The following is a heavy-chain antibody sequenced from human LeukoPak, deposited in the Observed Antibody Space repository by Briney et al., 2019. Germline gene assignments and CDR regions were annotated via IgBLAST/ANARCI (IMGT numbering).Heavy chain of an antibody. CDR3: AKADYYGSGSHKYYFDY. V-gene: IGHV3-33*06. J-gene: IGHJ4*02. CDR2: IWYDGSNK. CDR1: GFTFSSYG. Sequence: GGSLRLSCAASGFTFSSYGMHWVRQAPGKGLEWVAVIWYDGSNKYYADSVKGRFAISRDNSKNTLYLQMNSLRAEDTAVYCCAKADYYGSGSHKYYFDYWGQGTLVTVSS. D-gene: IGHD3-10*01.